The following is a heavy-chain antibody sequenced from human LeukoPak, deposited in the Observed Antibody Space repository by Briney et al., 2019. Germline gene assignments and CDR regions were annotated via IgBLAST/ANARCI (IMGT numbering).Heavy chain of an antibody. V-gene: IGHV3-21*04. D-gene: IGHD6-19*01. CDR3: AAISGWYPLYYFDY. Sequence: GGSLRLSCAASGFTFSSYSMNWVRQAPGKGLEWVSSISSSSSYIYYADSVKGRFTISRDNAKNSLYLQMNSLRAEDTAVYYCAAISGWYPLYYFDYWGQGTLVTVSS. CDR2: ISSSSSYI. J-gene: IGHJ4*02. CDR1: GFTFSSYS.